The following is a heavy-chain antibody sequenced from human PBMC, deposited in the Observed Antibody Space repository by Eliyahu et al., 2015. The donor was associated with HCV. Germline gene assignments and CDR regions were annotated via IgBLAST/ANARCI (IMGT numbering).Heavy chain of an antibody. V-gene: IGHV4-39*01. D-gene: IGHD3-10*01. CDR1: GGSISRSSNY. Sequence: QLQLQESGPGLVKPLETLSLTCNVSGGSISRSSNYWGWIRQPPGKGLEWIGSIYYQGNTFYNPSLKSRATLSIDTSKSLFTLKLKSVTAADTSVYYCARHVQYGSETRHYYYGMDVWGHGTTVTVSS. CDR2: IYYQGNT. CDR3: ARHVQYGSETRHYYYGMDV. J-gene: IGHJ6*02.